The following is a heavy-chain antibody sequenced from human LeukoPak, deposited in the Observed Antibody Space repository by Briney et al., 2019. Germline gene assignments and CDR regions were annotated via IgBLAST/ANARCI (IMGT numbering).Heavy chain of an antibody. CDR3: AKALYYYDSGDAFDI. CDR1: GFTFSSYA. D-gene: IGHD3-22*01. J-gene: IGHJ3*02. Sequence: GGSLRLSCAASGFTFSSYAMSWVRQAPGKGLEWVSAISGSGGSTYYADSVKDRFTISRDNSKNTLYLQMNSLGAEDTAVYYCAKALYYYDSGDAFDIWGQGTMVTVSS. CDR2: ISGSGGST. V-gene: IGHV3-23*01.